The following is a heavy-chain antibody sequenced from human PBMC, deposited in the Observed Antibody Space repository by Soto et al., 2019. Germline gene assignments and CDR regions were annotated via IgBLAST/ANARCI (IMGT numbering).Heavy chain of an antibody. CDR2: IYHSGSL. CDR3: ARVPDY. Sequence: QLQLQESGSGLVKPSQTLSLTCAVSGGALSSGGYSWSWLRQPPGKGLEWIGYIYHSGSLYYKPSLTSRVTISVDRSKNQFSLKLSSVTAADTAVYYCARVPDYWGQGTLVTVSS. J-gene: IGHJ4*02. CDR1: GGALSSGGYS. V-gene: IGHV4-30-2*01.